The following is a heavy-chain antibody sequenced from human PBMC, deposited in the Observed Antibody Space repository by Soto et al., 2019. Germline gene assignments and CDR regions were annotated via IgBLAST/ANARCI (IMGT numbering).Heavy chain of an antibody. Sequence: SETLSLTCVVSGGSLSSYYWSWIRQPPGKGLEWIGYIYYSGSTNYNPSLKSRVTVSVDASKNQFSLKLSSVTAADTAVYYCASPRDVSPYYFDYWGQGTLVTVSS. CDR1: GGSLSSYY. CDR2: IYYSGST. V-gene: IGHV4-59*08. CDR3: ASPRDVSPYYFDY. J-gene: IGHJ4*02.